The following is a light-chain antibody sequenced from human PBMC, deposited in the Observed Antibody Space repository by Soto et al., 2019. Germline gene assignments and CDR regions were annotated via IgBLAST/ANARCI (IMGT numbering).Light chain of an antibody. V-gene: IGKV1-13*02. J-gene: IGKJ4*02. CDR3: QQFNCYPLLT. Sequence: AIQLTPSPSFLSASAGDKVTITSPASQGISSSFAWYQQKPGKASKLLSYDASSLESGGPTRVSGSGSGTDFTLTISGLEPEDFATYSCQQFNCYPLLTFGGGTKVESK. CDR1: QGISSS. CDR2: DAS.